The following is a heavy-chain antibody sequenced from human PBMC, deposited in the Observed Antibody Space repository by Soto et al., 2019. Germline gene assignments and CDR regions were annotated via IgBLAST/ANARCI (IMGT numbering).Heavy chain of an antibody. V-gene: IGHV3-30*03. CDR3: ARASLKAFWYFDY. CDR2: ISYDGSNK. CDR1: GFTFSSYG. Sequence: VGSLRLSCAASGFTFSSYGMHWFRQAPVKGLEWVAVISYDGSNKYYADSVKGRFTISRDNSKNTLYLQMNSLRAEDTAVYYCARASLKAFWYFDYWGQGTLVTVSS. J-gene: IGHJ4*02.